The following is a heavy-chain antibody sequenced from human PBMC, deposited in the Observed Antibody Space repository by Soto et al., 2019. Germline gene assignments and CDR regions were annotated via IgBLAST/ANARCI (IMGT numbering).Heavy chain of an antibody. V-gene: IGHV1-2*04. Sequence: ASVKVSCKASGYTFTGYYMHWARQAPGQGLEWMGWINPNSGGTNYAQKFQGWVTMTRDTSISTAYMELSRLRSDDTAVYYCARGDSSSWYGMDVWGQGTTVTVSS. CDR3: ARGDSSSWYGMDV. CDR1: GYTFTGYY. D-gene: IGHD6-13*01. CDR2: INPNSGGT. J-gene: IGHJ6*02.